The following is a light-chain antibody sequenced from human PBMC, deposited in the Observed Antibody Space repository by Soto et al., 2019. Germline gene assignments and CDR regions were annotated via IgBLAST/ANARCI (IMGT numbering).Light chain of an antibody. CDR3: QQYNNWPPRT. J-gene: IGKJ2*01. Sequence: EIVMTQSPVTLSVSPGERATLSCRASQSVSNHLAWYQQKPGQTPRLLIYGASTRDIGIPARFSGSGYLTEFTLTNSSLKSEDFAVYYCQQYNNWPPRTFGQASKLEIK. CDR1: QSVSNH. CDR2: GAS. V-gene: IGKV3-15*01.